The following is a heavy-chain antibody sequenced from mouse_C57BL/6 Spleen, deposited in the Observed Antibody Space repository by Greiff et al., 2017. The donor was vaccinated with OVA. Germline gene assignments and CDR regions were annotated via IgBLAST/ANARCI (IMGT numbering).Heavy chain of an antibody. CDR3: ARSRYYGSSYPYYAMDY. Sequence: EVQLQQSGPELVKPGASVKISCKASGYTFTDYYMNWVKQSHGKSLEWIGDINPNNGGTSYNQKFKGKATLTVDKSSSTAYMELRSLTSEDSAVYYCARSRYYGSSYPYYAMDYWGQGTSVTVSS. D-gene: IGHD1-1*01. CDR1: GYTFTDYY. V-gene: IGHV1-26*01. J-gene: IGHJ4*01. CDR2: INPNNGGT.